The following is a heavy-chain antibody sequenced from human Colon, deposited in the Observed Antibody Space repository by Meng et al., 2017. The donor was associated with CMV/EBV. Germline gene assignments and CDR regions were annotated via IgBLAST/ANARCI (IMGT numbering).Heavy chain of an antibody. CDR3: ARGPDSGSYSGLAFDI. CDR1: GYSFTSYW. J-gene: IGHJ3*02. Sequence: GESLKISCKGSGYSFTSYWIGWVRQMPGKGPEWMGIIYGGDSETKYNPSFQGQVTMTRDTSISTAYMELSRLRSDDTAVYYCARGPDSGSYSGLAFDIWGQGTMVTVSS. D-gene: IGHD1-26*01. CDR2: IYGGDSET. V-gene: IGHV5-51*01.